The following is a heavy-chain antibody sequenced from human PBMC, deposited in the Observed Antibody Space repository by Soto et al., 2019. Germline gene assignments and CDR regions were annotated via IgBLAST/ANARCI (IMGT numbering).Heavy chain of an antibody. CDR3: ARDYCPGGVCYTIFDY. J-gene: IGHJ4*02. D-gene: IGHD2-8*02. Sequence: GGSLRLSCSASGFTFSSHAMHWVRQAPGQGLEYVSAISGKGDNTHYADSVKGRFTISRDNSKSTLYLQMGSLRAEDMGVYYCARDYCPGGVCYTIFDYWGQGTLVTVSS. V-gene: IGHV3-64*02. CDR1: GFTFSSHA. CDR2: ISGKGDNT.